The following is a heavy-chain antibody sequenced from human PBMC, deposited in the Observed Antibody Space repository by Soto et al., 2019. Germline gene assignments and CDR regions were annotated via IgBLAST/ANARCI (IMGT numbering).Heavy chain of an antibody. J-gene: IGHJ6*02. CDR2: ISAYNGNT. CDR3: ARAGYWVERLLRVEDYYYGMDV. Sequence: ASVKVSCKASGYTFTSYGISWVRQAPGQGLEWMGWISAYNGNTNYAQKLQGRVTMTTDTSTSTAYMELRSLRSDDTAVYYCARAGYWVERLLRVEDYYYGMDVWGQGTTVPVSS. V-gene: IGHV1-18*01. D-gene: IGHD5-12*01. CDR1: GYTFTSYG.